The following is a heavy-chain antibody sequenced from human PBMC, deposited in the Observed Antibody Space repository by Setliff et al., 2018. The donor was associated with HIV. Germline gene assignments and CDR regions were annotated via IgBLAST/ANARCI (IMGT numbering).Heavy chain of an antibody. V-gene: IGHV4-59*08. J-gene: IGHJ4*02. CDR2: IYYSGGT. Sequence: SETLSLTCTVSGGSISAYYWSWIRQPPGKGLEWIGYIYYSGGTTYNPSLKSRVTISVGASKNQFSLKLSSVTAADTAVYYCARSPYCGGDCAIGLDYWGQGTLVTVSS. CDR3: ARSPYCGGDCAIGLDY. CDR1: GGSISAYY. D-gene: IGHD2-21*02.